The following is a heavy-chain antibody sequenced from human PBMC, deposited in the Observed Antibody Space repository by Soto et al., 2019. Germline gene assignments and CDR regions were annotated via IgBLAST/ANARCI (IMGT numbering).Heavy chain of an antibody. CDR2: IVPLFGTT. Sequence: QVQLVQSGAEVKKPGSSVKVSCKASGGNFSSYGISWVRQAAGQGLEWMGGIVPLFGTTNYAHKFRGRVTITADESTSTVYMELSSLRSEDTAVYYWAKASGSSWYNWFDPWGQGTLVTVST. J-gene: IGHJ5*02. CDR1: GGNFSSYG. D-gene: IGHD6-13*01. V-gene: IGHV1-69*01. CDR3: AKASGSSWYNWFDP.